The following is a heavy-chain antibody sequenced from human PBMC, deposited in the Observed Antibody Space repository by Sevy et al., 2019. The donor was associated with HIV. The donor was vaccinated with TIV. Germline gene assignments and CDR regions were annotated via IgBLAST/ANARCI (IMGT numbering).Heavy chain of an antibody. J-gene: IGHJ4*02. Sequence: GGSLRLSCAASGLTFSKYGIHWVRQAPGKGLEWVAFISNDGSSQYYADSVKGRFTISRDNSKNMLYLQMNSLRLEDTAVYFCAIDREVGTVATGYFDYWGQGTLVTVSS. D-gene: IGHD1-26*01. V-gene: IGHV3-30*03. CDR3: AIDREVGTVATGYFDY. CDR1: GLTFSKYG. CDR2: ISNDGSSQ.